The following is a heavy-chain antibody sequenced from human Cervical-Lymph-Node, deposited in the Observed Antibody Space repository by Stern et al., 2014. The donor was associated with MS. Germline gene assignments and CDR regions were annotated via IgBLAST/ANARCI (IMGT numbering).Heavy chain of an antibody. CDR2: LSHDGGNE. CDR1: GFIFSNFG. D-gene: IGHD6-19*01. Sequence: QLVQSGGGVVQPGRSLRLSCAASGFIFSNFGMHWVRQAPGKGPEWVTLLSHDGGNEYYSEFVKGRFTISREDSKNKASLQMNRKSPKDTAVYYCAKGRKVAGKVVGAFDVWGQGTLVTVSS. CDR3: AKGRKVAGKVVGAFDV. J-gene: IGHJ3*01. V-gene: IGHV3-30*18.